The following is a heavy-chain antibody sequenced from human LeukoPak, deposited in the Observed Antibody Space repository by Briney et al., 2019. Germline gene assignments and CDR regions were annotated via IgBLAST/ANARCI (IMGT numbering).Heavy chain of an antibody. Sequence: GGSLRLSCAASGFTFSSYGMHWVRQAPGKGLEWVAATSYDGSNRHYADSVKGRFTISRDDSKNTLYLQMNSLRADDTAVYYCAKALYGDYGRFDYWGQGTLVTVSS. V-gene: IGHV3-30*18. D-gene: IGHD4-17*01. J-gene: IGHJ4*02. CDR1: GFTFSSYG. CDR3: AKALYGDYGRFDY. CDR2: TSYDGSNR.